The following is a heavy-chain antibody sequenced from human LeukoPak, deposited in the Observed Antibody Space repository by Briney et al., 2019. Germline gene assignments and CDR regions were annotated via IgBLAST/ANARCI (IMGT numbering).Heavy chain of an antibody. CDR1: GYIFTDYY. V-gene: IGHV1-2*02. D-gene: IGHD3-9*01. CDR2: INPNSGGT. CDR3: ARDYYDILTGWTYYFDY. J-gene: IGHJ4*02. Sequence: GASVKVSCKASGYIFTDYYMHWVRQAPGQELEWMGWINPNSGGTNYAQKFQGRVTMTRDTSISTAYMELSRLRSDDTAVYYCARDYYDILTGWTYYFDYWGQGTLVTVSS.